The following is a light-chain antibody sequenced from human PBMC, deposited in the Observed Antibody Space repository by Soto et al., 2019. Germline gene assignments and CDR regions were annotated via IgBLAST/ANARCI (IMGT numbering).Light chain of an antibody. CDR1: QSISSL. CDR2: DAS. J-gene: IGKJ2*01. V-gene: IGKV1-5*01. CDR3: QQYNSYSYT. Sequence: DIQMTPSPSTLSASVGDRVTITCRASQSISSLLAWYQQKPGKAPKLLIYDASSLECGVPSRFSGSGSGTEFTLTISSRQPDGGVNYYFQQYNSYSYTFGQGTKLEIK.